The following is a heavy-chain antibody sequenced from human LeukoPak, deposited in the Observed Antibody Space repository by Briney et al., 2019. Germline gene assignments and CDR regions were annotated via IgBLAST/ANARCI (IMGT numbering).Heavy chain of an antibody. CDR3: ARGNREPGASDI. J-gene: IGHJ3*02. CDR1: GFMFSSFY. D-gene: IGHD1-14*01. CDR2: IKRDGTTK. Sequence: GGSLRLSCAASGFMFSSFYMHWVRQAPGQGLEWVADIKRDGTTKYYINSVRGRFTVSRDNAKNSLYLKMDSLRLEDTAVYYCARGNREPGASDIWGQGTVVTVSS. V-gene: IGHV3-7*01.